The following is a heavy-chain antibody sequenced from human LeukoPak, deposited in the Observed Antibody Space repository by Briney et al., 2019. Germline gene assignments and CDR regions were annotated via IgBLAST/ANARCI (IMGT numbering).Heavy chain of an antibody. J-gene: IGHJ5*01. CDR2: ISSSSSYI. CDR1: GFTFSSYS. Sequence: GGSLRLSCAASGFTFSSYSTNWVRQAPGKGLEWVSSISSSSSYIYYADSVKGRFTISRDNAKNSLYLQMNSLRAEDTAVYYCARAYGSGSYINWFDSWGQGTLVTVSS. D-gene: IGHD3-10*01. CDR3: ARAYGSGSYINWFDS. V-gene: IGHV3-21*01.